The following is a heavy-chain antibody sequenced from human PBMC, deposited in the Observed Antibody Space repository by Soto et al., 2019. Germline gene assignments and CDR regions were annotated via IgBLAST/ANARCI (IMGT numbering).Heavy chain of an antibody. CDR3: VRDSPIGSTYSGYDGIDY. D-gene: IGHD5-12*01. Sequence: QVQVVQSGAEVKKPGSSVKVSCKASGGTFSNDIITWVRQAPGQGLEWMGRIIPLLDITNYAQKFQGRVTITADKSTSTAYMELNSLRSEDTAVYYCVRDSPIGSTYSGYDGIDYWGQGTLVPVSS. V-gene: IGHV1-69*08. CDR1: GGTFSNDI. CDR2: IIPLLDIT. J-gene: IGHJ4*02.